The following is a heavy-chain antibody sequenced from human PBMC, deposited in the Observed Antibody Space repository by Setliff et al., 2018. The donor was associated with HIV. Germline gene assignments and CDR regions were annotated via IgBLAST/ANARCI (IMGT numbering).Heavy chain of an antibody. D-gene: IGHD6-13*01. Sequence: SETLSLTCTVSGGSISSGNYYWSWIRQPAGKGLEWIGRLYISGSTNYNPSLRSRLTIAVDASKNQVSLRLSSVTAADTGVYYCARHRDPPGTSWIYYYYYMDLWGEGTTVTVSS. CDR2: LYISGST. CDR1: GGSISSGNYY. CDR3: ARHRDPPGTSWIYYYYYMDL. J-gene: IGHJ6*03. V-gene: IGHV4-61*02.